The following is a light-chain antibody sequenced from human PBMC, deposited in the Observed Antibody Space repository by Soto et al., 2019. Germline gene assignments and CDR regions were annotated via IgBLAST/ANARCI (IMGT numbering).Light chain of an antibody. CDR1: QSISSSY. CDR3: QQYGSSSYT. V-gene: IGKV3-20*01. Sequence: EIVLTQSPGTLSLSPGERATLSCRASQSISSSYLAWYQQKPGQAPRLLIYAASSRATGIPDRFSGSGSGTDFTLTIRRLEPEDFAVYYCQQYGSSSYTFGQGTQLEIK. J-gene: IGKJ2*01. CDR2: AAS.